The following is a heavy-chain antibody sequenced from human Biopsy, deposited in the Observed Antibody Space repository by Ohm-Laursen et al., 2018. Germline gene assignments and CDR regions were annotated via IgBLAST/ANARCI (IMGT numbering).Heavy chain of an antibody. Sequence: PTQTLTLTCAFSGSSLTSRGEGVGWLRQPPGKAPEWLALIYWDDDKFYNPSLESRLTITKDTSKNQVLLIMTNMDPVDTATYFCVHRRMTPSEFDYWGQGTLVTVSS. CDR2: IYWDDDK. V-gene: IGHV2-5*02. CDR3: VHRRMTPSEFDY. CDR1: GSSLTSRGEG. J-gene: IGHJ4*02.